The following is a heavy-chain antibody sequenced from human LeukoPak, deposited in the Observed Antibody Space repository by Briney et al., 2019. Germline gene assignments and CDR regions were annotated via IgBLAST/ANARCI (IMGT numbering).Heavy chain of an antibody. J-gene: IGHJ4*02. V-gene: IGHV4-38-2*01. CDR2: LSHSGSI. CDR3: VRQRYVYGYCDS. D-gene: IGHD3-22*01. Sequence: SETLSLTCAVSGYSISSGRYWGWVRQPPGKGLEWIGSLSHSGSIYYNPSLESRVTKSVDTSKNQFSLKLSSVTAADTAVYYCVRQRYVYGYCDSWGPGTLVTVSS. CDR1: GYSISSGRY.